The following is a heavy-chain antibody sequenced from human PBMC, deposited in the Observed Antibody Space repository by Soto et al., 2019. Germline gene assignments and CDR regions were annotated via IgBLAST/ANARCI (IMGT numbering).Heavy chain of an antibody. J-gene: IGHJ6*02. Sequence: SETLSLTCTVSGGSISSGDYYWSWIRQPPGKGLEWIGYIYYSGSTYYNPSLKSRVTISVDTSKNQFSLKLSSVTAADTAVYYCARDENSNPYYYYYGMDVWGQGTTVTVSS. CDR3: ARDENSNPYYYYYGMDV. D-gene: IGHD4-4*01. CDR1: GGSISSGDYY. CDR2: IYYSGST. V-gene: IGHV4-30-4*01.